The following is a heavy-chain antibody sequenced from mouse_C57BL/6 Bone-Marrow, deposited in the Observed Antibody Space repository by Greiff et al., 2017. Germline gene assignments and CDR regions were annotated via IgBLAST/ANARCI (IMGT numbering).Heavy chain of an antibody. V-gene: IGHV1-81*01. Sequence: VKLVESGAELARPGASVKLSCKASGYTFTSYGISWVKQRTGQGLEWIGEIYPRSGNTYYNEKFKGKATLTADKSSSTAYMELRRLTSEDSAVYFCARSFPLFAYWGQGTLVTVSA. J-gene: IGHJ3*01. CDR1: GYTFTSYG. CDR3: ARSFPLFAY. CDR2: IYPRSGNT.